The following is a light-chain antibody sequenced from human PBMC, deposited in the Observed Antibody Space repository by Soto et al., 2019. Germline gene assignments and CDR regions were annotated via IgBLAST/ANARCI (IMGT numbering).Light chain of an antibody. V-gene: IGKV3-15*01. Sequence: EIVMTQSPATLSVSPGERATLSCRASQSVGSNFAWYQLKPGQAPRLLIYGASTRATGIPARFSGSGSGTDFTLTISSLQSEDFAIYFCQQYNNWPPDRTFGQGTKVEIK. J-gene: IGKJ1*01. CDR2: GAS. CDR3: QQYNNWPPDRT. CDR1: QSVGSN.